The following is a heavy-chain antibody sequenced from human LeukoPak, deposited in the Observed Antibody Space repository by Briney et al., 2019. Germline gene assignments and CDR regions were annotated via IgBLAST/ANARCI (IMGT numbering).Heavy chain of an antibody. CDR2: MNPNSGNT. J-gene: IGHJ4*02. V-gene: IGHV1-8*01. Sequence: ASVKVSCKASGYTFTSYDINWVRQATGQGLEGMGWMNPNSGNTGYAQKFQGRITMTRNTSISTAYMELSSLRSEDTAVYYCARGPPHDYYDSSGYWTYYFDYWGQGTLVTVSS. D-gene: IGHD3-22*01. CDR1: GYTFTSYD. CDR3: ARGPPHDYYDSSGYWTYYFDY.